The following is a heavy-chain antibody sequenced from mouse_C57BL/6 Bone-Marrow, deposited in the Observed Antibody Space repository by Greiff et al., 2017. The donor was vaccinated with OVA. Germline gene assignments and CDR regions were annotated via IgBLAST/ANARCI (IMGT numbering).Heavy chain of an antibody. CDR3: ARRDYGSSNWYFDD. D-gene: IGHD1-1*01. CDR2: INYDGSST. J-gene: IGHJ1*03. CDR1: GFTFSDYY. V-gene: IGHV5-16*01. Sequence: EVKLQESEGGLVQPGSSMKLSCTASGFTFSDYYMAWVRQVPEKGLEWVANINYDGSSTYYLDSLKSRFILSRDNAKNILYLQMSSQKSEDTATYYYARRDYGSSNWYFDDWGTGTTVTVSS.